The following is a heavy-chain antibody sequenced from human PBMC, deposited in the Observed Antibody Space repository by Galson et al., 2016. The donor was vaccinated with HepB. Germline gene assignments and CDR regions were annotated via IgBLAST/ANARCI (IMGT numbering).Heavy chain of an antibody. CDR2: ISNDGSNK. D-gene: IGHD1-1*01. V-gene: IGHV3-30-3*01. J-gene: IGHJ6*04. CDR1: GFIFRSYA. Sequence: SLRLSCADSGFIFRSYAMNWVRQAPGKGLEWLAVISNDGSNKYFADSVKGRFTISRGNSKNTLYLQMNSLRAEDTAVYYCARFIASPWNDYYYYGMDVWGKGTTVTVSS. CDR3: ARFIASPWNDYYYYGMDV.